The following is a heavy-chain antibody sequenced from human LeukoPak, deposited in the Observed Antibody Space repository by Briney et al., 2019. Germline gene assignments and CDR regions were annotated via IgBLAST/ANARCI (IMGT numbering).Heavy chain of an antibody. V-gene: IGHV4-38-2*02. D-gene: IGHD2-2*01. CDR1: GYSISSGYY. CDR3: ARASYCSSTSCYAGQWLVEGSDYYYYYMDV. CDR2: IYHSGST. J-gene: IGHJ6*03. Sequence: SETLSLTCTVSGYSISSGYYWSWIRQPPGKGLEWIGYIYHSGSTKYNPSLKSRVTISVDTSKNQFSLKLSSVTAADTAVYYCARASYCSSTSCYAGQWLVEGSDYYYYYMDVWGKGTTVTISS.